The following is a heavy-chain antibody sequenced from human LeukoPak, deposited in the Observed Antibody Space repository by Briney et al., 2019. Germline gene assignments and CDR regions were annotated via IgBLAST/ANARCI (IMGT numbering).Heavy chain of an antibody. CDR3: ARDGGDYYDSSGYPFHH. V-gene: IGHV3-21*01. Sequence: PGGSLRLSCAASGFTFDDYAMHWVRQAPGKGLEWVSSISTSSSYIYYADSVKGRFTISRDNAKKSLYLQMNSLRAGDTAVYYCARDGGDYYDSSGYPFHHWGQGTLVTVSS. J-gene: IGHJ1*01. D-gene: IGHD3-22*01. CDR1: GFTFDDYA. CDR2: ISTSSSYI.